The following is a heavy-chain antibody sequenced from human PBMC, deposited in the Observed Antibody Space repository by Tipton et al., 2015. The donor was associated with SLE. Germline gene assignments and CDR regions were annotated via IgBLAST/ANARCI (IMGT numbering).Heavy chain of an antibody. CDR1: GGSIGSYY. D-gene: IGHD2-15*01. CDR3: ARVGVVVASYFDY. CDR2: IYYSGST. V-gene: IGHV4-59*01. Sequence: TLSLTCTVSGGSIGSYYWSWIRQPPGKGLEWIGYIYYSGSTNYNPSLKSRVTISVDTSKNQFSLKLSSVTAADTAVYYCARVGVVVASYFDYWGQGTLVTVSS. J-gene: IGHJ4*02.